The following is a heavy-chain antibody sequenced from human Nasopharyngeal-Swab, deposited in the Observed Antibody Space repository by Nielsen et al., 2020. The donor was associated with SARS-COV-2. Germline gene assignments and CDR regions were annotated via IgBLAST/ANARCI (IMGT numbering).Heavy chain of an antibody. V-gene: IGHV4-4*02. J-gene: IGHJ6*02. CDR3: ARRAVGGYHPNYYYGMDV. Sequence: WIRQPPGKGLEWIGEIYHSGSTNYNPSLKSRVTISVDTSKNQFSLKLSSVTAAGTAVYYCARRAVGGYHPNYYYGMDVWGQGTTVTVSS. CDR2: IYHSGST. D-gene: IGHD5-18*01.